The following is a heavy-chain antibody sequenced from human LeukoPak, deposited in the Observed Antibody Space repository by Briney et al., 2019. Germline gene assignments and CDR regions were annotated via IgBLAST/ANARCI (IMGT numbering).Heavy chain of an antibody. CDR3: AREYYDFWSGYYLTFDY. V-gene: IGHV1-2*02. J-gene: IGHJ4*02. CDR1: GYTFTGYY. D-gene: IGHD3-3*01. Sequence: GASVKVSCKASGYTFTGYYKHWVRQAPGQGLEWMGWINPNSGGTNYAQKFQGRVTMTRDTSISTAYMELSRLRSDDTAVYYCAREYYDFWSGYYLTFDYWGQGTLVTVSS. CDR2: INPNSGGT.